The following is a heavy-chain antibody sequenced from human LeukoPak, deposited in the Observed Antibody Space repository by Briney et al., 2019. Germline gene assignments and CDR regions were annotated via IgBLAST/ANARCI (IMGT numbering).Heavy chain of an antibody. CDR3: ARSVYCAWVGKYYLDY. CDR1: GGSISSYY. CDR2: IYHSGST. D-gene: IGHD2-21*01. Sequence: WETLSLTCTVSGGSISSYYWSWIRQPPGKGLEWIGYIYHSGSTNYNPSLKSRGTITVDTSKTQFSLKLTSVTSADTAFYYCARSVYCAWVGKYYLDYWGQGSLVTVSS. J-gene: IGHJ4*02. V-gene: IGHV4-59*01.